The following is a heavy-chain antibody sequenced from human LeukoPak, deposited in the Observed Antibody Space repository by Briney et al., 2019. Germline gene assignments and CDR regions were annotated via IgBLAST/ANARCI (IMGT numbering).Heavy chain of an antibody. CDR2: IYHSGST. CDR3: ARDRHYYDSSGPFSGFDP. D-gene: IGHD3-22*01. Sequence: SETLSLTCAVSGGSISSSNWWSWARQPPGKGLEWIGEIYHSGSTNYNPSLKSRVTISVDKSKNQFSLKLSSVTAADTAVYYCARDRHYYDSSGPFSGFDPWGQGTLVTVSS. CDR1: GGSISSSNW. J-gene: IGHJ5*02. V-gene: IGHV4-4*02.